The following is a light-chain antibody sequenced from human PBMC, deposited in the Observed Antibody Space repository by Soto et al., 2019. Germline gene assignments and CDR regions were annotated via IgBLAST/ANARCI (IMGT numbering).Light chain of an antibody. V-gene: IGLV3-21*02. Sequence: SYELTQPPSVSVAPGQTARITCGGNNIGSKSVHWYQQKPCQAPVLVVYDDSDRPSGIPERFSGSNSGNTATLTISRVEAGDEADYYCQVWDSSSDHSGVMFGGGTKVTVL. J-gene: IGLJ3*02. CDR2: DDS. CDR1: NIGSKS. CDR3: QVWDSSSDHSGVM.